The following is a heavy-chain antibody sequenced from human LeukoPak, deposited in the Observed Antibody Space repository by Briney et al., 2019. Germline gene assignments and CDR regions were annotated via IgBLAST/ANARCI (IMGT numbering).Heavy chain of an antibody. Sequence: ASVKVSCKASGYTFTSYGISWVRQAPGQGVEWMGWISGYNGNTKYAQKLQGRVTMTTDTSTSTAYMEVRSLRSDDTAVYYCARVVDIVATTDYWGQGTLVTVSS. V-gene: IGHV1-18*01. CDR3: ARVVDIVATTDY. CDR1: GYTFTSYG. J-gene: IGHJ4*02. D-gene: IGHD5-12*01. CDR2: ISGYNGNT.